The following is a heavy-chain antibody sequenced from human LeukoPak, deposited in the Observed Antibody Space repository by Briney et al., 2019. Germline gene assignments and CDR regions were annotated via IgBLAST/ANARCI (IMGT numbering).Heavy chain of an antibody. V-gene: IGHV3-66*01. CDR1: GFTVSSNY. CDR2: IYSGGST. Sequence: GGSLRLSCAASGFTVSSNYMSWVRRAPGKGLEWVSVIYSGGSTYYADSVKGRFTISRDNSKNTLYLQMNSLRAEDTAVYYCARVAAYAFDIWGQGTMVTVSS. J-gene: IGHJ3*02. D-gene: IGHD6-13*01. CDR3: ARVAAYAFDI.